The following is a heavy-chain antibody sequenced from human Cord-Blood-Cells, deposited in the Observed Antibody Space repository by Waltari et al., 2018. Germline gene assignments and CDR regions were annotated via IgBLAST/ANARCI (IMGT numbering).Heavy chain of an antibody. Sequence: QVQLVQSGAEVKKPGASVKVSCKASGYTFTGYYMHWVRQAPGQGLEWMGWINPNSGGTNYAQKFQGWVTRTSDTSISTAYMGLSRLRSDDTAVYYCARDSGSYFSAFDIWGQGTMVTVSS. D-gene: IGHD1-26*01. CDR2: INPNSGGT. CDR3: ARDSGSYFSAFDI. V-gene: IGHV1-2*04. CDR1: GYTFTGYY. J-gene: IGHJ3*02.